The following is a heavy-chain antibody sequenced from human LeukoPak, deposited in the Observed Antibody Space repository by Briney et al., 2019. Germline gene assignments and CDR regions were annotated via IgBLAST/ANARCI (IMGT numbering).Heavy chain of an antibody. CDR3: AKETSGGDCFDY. V-gene: IGHV3-23*01. CDR1: GFTFSSYA. CDR2: ISGSGGST. J-gene: IGHJ4*02. Sequence: GSLRLSCAASGFTFSSYAMSWVRQAPGKGLERVSAISGSGGSTYYADSVKGRFTISRDNSKNTLYLQMNSLRAEDTAVYYCAKETSGGDCFDYWGQGTLVTVSS.